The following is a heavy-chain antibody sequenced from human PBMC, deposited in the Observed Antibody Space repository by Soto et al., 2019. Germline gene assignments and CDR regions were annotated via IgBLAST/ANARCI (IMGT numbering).Heavy chain of an antibody. CDR1: GYSISSGYY. CDR3: AREDGGNSGFDY. D-gene: IGHD2-21*02. Sequence: PSETLSLTCAVSGYSISSGYYWGWIRQPPGKGLEWIGSIYHSGSTYYNPSLKSRVTISVDTSKNQFSLKLSSVTAADTAVYYCAREDGGNSGFDYWGQGTLVTVSS. CDR2: IYHSGST. J-gene: IGHJ4*02. V-gene: IGHV4-38-2*02.